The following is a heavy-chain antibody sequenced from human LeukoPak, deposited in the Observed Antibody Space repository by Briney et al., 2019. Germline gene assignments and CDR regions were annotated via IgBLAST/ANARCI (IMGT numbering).Heavy chain of an antibody. J-gene: IGHJ4*02. CDR2: INSDGSST. V-gene: IGHV3-74*01. CDR3: AREDSSGWYVVVDY. Sequence: PGGSLRLSCAASGFTFSSYWMHWVRHAPGKGLVWVSRINSDGSSTSYADSVKGRFTISRDNAKNTLYLQMNSLRAEDTAVYYSAREDSSGWYVVVDYWGQGTLVTVSS. CDR1: GFTFSSYW. D-gene: IGHD6-19*01.